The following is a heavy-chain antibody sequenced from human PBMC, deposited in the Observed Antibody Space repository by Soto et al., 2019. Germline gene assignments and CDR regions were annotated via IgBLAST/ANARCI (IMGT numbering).Heavy chain of an antibody. CDR3: ARHWGYCISTSCYVYYYYGMDV. D-gene: IGHD2-2*01. CDR2: TYHSGNP. CDR1: GDTISTGGYS. V-gene: IGHV4-30-2*01. Sequence: PSETLSLTCGVSGDTISTGGYSWAWIRQPPGKALEWIGHTYHSGNPYYNPSLKSRVIISVDRSKNQFSLKLSSVTAADTAVYYCARHWGYCISTSCYVYYYYGMDVWGQGTTVTVSS. J-gene: IGHJ6*02.